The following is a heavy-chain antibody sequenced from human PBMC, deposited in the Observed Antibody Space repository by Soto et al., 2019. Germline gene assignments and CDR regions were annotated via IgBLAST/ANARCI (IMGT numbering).Heavy chain of an antibody. D-gene: IGHD2-15*01. J-gene: IGHJ4*02. Sequence: SETLSLTCTVSGGSISSCVYYWSWIRQHPGKGLEWIGYIYYSGSTYYNPSLKSRVTISVDTSKNQFSLKLSSVTAADTAVYYCARDGYRYCSGGSCYSTWGQGTLVTVSS. V-gene: IGHV4-31*03. CDR2: IYYSGST. CDR1: GGSISSCVYY. CDR3: ARDGYRYCSGGSCYST.